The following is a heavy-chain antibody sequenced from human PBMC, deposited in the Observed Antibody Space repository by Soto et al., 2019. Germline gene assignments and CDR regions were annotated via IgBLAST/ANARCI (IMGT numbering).Heavy chain of an antibody. CDR2: INPKFGDT. CDR3: ARNLDYYYGRGSGNGHGV. Sequence: QVQLVQSGAEVKEPGDSVRVSCEASGYTFTAYHIHWVRQAPGQGLEWMGWINPKFGDTTYAQDFQGRVSMTRDMSIRTVSRELSRLTSDDTALYYCARNLDYYYGRGSGNGHGVWGQGTTVTVFS. J-gene: IGHJ6*02. D-gene: IGHD3-10*02. V-gene: IGHV1-2*02. CDR1: GYTFTAYH.